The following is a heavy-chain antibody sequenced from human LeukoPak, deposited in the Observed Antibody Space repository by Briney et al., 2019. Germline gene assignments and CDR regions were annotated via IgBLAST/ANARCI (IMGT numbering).Heavy chain of an antibody. D-gene: IGHD5-18*01. CDR2: IRYDGSNK. CDR3: ARGALQLWIPFDY. V-gene: IGHV3-30*02. Sequence: GGSLRLSCAASGFTFSSYGMHWVRQAPGKGLEWVAFIRYDGSNKYYADSVKGRFTISRDNSKNTLYLQMNSLRAEDTAVYYCARGALQLWIPFDYWGQGTLVTVSS. J-gene: IGHJ4*02. CDR1: GFTFSSYG.